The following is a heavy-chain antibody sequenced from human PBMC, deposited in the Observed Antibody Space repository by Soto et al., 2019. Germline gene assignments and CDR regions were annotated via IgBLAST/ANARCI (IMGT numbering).Heavy chain of an antibody. Sequence: QLQLQESGSGLVKPSQTLSLTCAVSGGSISSGGYSWSWIRQPPGKGLEWIGYIYHSGSTYYNPSLKSRVTISVDRSKNQFSLKLSSVTAADTAVYYCARGGAWLAERNWFDPWGQGTLVTVSS. CDR2: IYHSGST. J-gene: IGHJ5*02. CDR1: GGSISSGGYS. V-gene: IGHV4-30-2*01. CDR3: ARGGAWLAERNWFDP. D-gene: IGHD6-19*01.